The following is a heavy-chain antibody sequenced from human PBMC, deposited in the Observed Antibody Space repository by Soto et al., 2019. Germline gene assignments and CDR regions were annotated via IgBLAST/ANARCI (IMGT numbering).Heavy chain of an antibody. CDR2: IIPMFGTA. Sequence: SVKVSCKAPGGTFSTYAISWVRQAPGQGLEWMGGIIPMFGTANYAQRFQDRVTITADESTNTVYMELSSLGSEDTAVYFCASGIQLWLRRINNGYSGWGQGTLVTVSS. CDR3: ASGIQLWLRRINNGYSG. V-gene: IGHV1-69*13. D-gene: IGHD5-18*01. J-gene: IGHJ4*02. CDR1: GGTFSTYA.